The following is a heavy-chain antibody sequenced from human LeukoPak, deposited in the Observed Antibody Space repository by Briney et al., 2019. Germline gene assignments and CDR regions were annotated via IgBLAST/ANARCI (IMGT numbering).Heavy chain of an antibody. J-gene: IGHJ5*02. V-gene: IGHV5-10-1*01. CDR1: GXSFTSYC. D-gene: IGHD3-10*01. CDR2: IDPSDSYT. Sequence: GESLKISFKGSGXSFTSYCISWVRQMPGKGLEWMGRIDPSDSYTNYSPSFQGHVTISADKSISTAYLQWSSLKASDTAMYYCARHNYYGSGSYKFDPWGQGTLVTVSS. CDR3: ARHNYYGSGSYKFDP.